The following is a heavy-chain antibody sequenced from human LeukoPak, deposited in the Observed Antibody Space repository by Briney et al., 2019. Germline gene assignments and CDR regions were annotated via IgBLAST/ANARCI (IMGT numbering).Heavy chain of an antibody. J-gene: IGHJ6*03. CDR2: IYTSGST. D-gene: IGHD3-3*01. CDR3: AREDDFWSGFYYMDV. Sequence: PSETLSLTCAVYGGSFSDFYWSWVRQSPSKGLEWIGRIYTSGSTNYNPSLKSRVTISVDTSKNQFSLKLSSVTAADTAVYYCAREDDFWSGFYYMDVWGKGTTVTVSS. V-gene: IGHV4-4*08. CDR1: GGSFSDFY.